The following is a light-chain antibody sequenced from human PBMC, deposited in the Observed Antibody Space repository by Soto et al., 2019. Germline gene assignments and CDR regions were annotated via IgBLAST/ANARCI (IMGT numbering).Light chain of an antibody. Sequence: EIMLTQSPGTLSLSPGERATLSCRASQSVTSNYLAWYQQKPGQAPRILIFAASSRATGIPDKFSGSGSGTDFTLTISRLEPDDFAVYYRQLYGSPSWTFGQGTKVDNK. V-gene: IGKV3-20*01. J-gene: IGKJ1*01. CDR1: QSVTSNY. CDR2: AAS. CDR3: QLYGSPSWT.